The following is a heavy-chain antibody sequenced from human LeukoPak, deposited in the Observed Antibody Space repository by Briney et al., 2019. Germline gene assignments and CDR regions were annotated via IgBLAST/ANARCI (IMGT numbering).Heavy chain of an antibody. D-gene: IGHD3-3*01. CDR2: TYYSGST. V-gene: IGHV4-31*03. J-gene: IGHJ3*02. CDR1: GGSISSGGYY. Sequence: SETLSLTCTVSGGSISSGGYYWSWIRQHPGKGLEWIGYTYYSGSTYYNPSLKSRVTISVDTSKNQFSLKLSSVTAADTAVYYCARASWTNYDFWSGYYGGGAFDIWGQGTMVTVSS. CDR3: ARASWTNYDFWSGYYGGGAFDI.